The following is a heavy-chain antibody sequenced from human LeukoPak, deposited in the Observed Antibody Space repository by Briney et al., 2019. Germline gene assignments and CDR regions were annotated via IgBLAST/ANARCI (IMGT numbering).Heavy chain of an antibody. V-gene: IGHV3-48*03. CDR1: GFTFSSYE. J-gene: IGHJ6*04. D-gene: IGHD3-10*02. Sequence: GGSLRLSCAASGFTFSSYEMNWVRQAPGKGLEWVSYISSSGSTIYYADSVKGRFTISRDNAKNSLYLQMNSLRAEDTAVYYCAGLGITMIGGVWGTGTTVIVSS. CDR3: AGLGITMIGGV. CDR2: ISSSGSTI.